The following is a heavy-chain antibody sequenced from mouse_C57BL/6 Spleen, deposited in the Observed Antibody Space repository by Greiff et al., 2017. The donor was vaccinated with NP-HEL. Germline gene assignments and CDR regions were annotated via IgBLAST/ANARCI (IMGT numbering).Heavy chain of an antibody. Sequence: EVKLQESGGGLVQPGGSLKLSCAASGFTFSDYYMYWVRQTPEKRLEWVAYISNGGGSTYYPDTVQGRFTISRDNAKNTLYLQMSRLKSEDTAMYYCARHLYDYDGNFDVWGTGTTVTVSS. D-gene: IGHD2-4*01. CDR1: GFTFSDYY. J-gene: IGHJ1*03. V-gene: IGHV5-12*01. CDR3: ARHLYDYDGNFDV. CDR2: ISNGGGST.